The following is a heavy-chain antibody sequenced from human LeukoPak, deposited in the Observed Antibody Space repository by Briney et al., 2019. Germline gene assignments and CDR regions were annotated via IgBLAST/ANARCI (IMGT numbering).Heavy chain of an antibody. Sequence: SQTLFLTCAVSGGSISSGGYSWSWIRQPPGKGLEWIGYIYHSGSTYYSPSLKSRVTISVDRSKNQFSLKLSSVTAADTAVYYCARGTERASWFDPWGQGTLVTVSS. J-gene: IGHJ5*02. CDR3: ARGTERASWFDP. D-gene: IGHD1-1*01. V-gene: IGHV4-30-2*01. CDR1: GGSISSGGYS. CDR2: IYHSGST.